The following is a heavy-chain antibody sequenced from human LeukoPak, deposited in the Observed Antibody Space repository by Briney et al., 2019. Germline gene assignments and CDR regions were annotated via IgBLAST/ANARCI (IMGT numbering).Heavy chain of an antibody. Sequence: GRSLTLSCAASGFTFSSYGMHWVRQAPGKGLEWVAAMSYDGGNKFYADSVKGRFTISRDISKNTLYLQMNSLRAEDTAVYYCAKVLSSSGSYSPDYWGQGTLVTVSS. V-gene: IGHV3-30*18. CDR1: GFTFSSYG. CDR3: AKVLSSSGSYSPDY. CDR2: MSYDGGNK. D-gene: IGHD1-26*01. J-gene: IGHJ4*02.